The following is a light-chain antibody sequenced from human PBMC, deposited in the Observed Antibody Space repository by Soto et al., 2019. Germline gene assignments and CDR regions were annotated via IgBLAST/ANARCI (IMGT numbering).Light chain of an antibody. CDR1: QSVSSSY. Sequence: EIVLTQSPGTLSLSPGERATLSCRASQSVSSSYLAWYQQKPGQAPRLLIYGASSRATGIPDRFSGSGSGTGFPLTISRLEPEDLAVYYCQQYGSSPYTFGQGTKLEIK. CDR2: GAS. V-gene: IGKV3-20*01. J-gene: IGKJ2*01. CDR3: QQYGSSPYT.